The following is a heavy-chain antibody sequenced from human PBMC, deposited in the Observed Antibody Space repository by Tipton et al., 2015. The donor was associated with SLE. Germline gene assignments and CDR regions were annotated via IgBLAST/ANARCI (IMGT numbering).Heavy chain of an antibody. CDR2: IYTSGTT. CDR1: GGSIGSGSYY. CDR3: ARVTLWNGFTNYFDP. V-gene: IGHV4-61*09. Sequence: TLSLTCTVSGGSIGSGSYYWTWIRQPAGRRLEWIGHIYTSGTTNYNPSLESRVTISVDTSKSEFSLKLRSVTAADTAVYYCARVTLWNGFTNYFDPWGQGTLVTVSS. D-gene: IGHD3-3*01. J-gene: IGHJ5*02.